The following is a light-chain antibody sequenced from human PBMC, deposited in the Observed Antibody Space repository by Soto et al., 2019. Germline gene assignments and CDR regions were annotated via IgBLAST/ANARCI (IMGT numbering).Light chain of an antibody. CDR2: AAS. Sequence: DIQMTQSPSTLSASVGDRVTITCRASQSIGDSLAWYQQKPGKAPKLLIYAASSLQSGVPSRFSGSGSGTDFTLTISSLQPEDFATYYCQQASSFPITFGQGTRLEIK. CDR1: QSIGDS. J-gene: IGKJ5*01. CDR3: QQASSFPIT. V-gene: IGKV1-12*01.